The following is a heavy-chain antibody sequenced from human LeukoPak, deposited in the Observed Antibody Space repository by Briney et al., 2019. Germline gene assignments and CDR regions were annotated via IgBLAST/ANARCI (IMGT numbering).Heavy chain of an antibody. V-gene: IGHV4-59*02. CDR3: SEGYFEPFDH. D-gene: IGHD2/OR15-2a*01. CDR1: GVSVSTSH. CDR2: LSYTGKT. J-gene: IGHJ4*02. Sequence: SETLSPTCNVSGVSVSTSHWNWIRQRPGKGLEWIGCLSYTGKTDYNPSLKSRVSISLGSSNNHFSLKLTSVTAADTAVYYCSEGYFEPFDHWGQGILVTVSS.